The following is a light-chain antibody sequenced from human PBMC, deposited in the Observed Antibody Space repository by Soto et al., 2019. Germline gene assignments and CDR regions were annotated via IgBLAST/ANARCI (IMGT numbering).Light chain of an antibody. CDR1: QTISTY. CDR2: AAS. J-gene: IGKJ2*01. V-gene: IGKV1-39*01. CDR3: QQSHGIPYT. Sequence: DIQMTQSPSSLSASVGDRVTITCRASQTISTYLNWYQQKPGKAPKLLIYAASSLQGGVPSRFSGSGSGTDFTLTISSLQPEDFATYYCQQSHGIPYTFGQGTQLEIK.